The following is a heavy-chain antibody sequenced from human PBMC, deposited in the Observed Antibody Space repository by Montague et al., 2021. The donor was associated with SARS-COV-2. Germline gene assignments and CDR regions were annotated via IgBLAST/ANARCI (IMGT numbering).Heavy chain of an antibody. CDR2: IYSSGTT. V-gene: IGHV4-31*03. D-gene: IGHD1-20*01. Sequence: TLSLTYTVSGGSIRSSDNYWSWIRQHPGKGLEWIGYIYSSGTTYYNPSLRSRVTISVDTSEKQFSLKLSSVTAADTAVYYCARGMYGLTETRDAFDIWGQGTMVSVSS. CDR1: GGSIRSSDNY. CDR3: ARGMYGLTETRDAFDI. J-gene: IGHJ3*02.